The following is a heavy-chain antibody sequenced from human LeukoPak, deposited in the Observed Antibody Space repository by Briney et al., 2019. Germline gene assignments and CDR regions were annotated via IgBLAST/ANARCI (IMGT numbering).Heavy chain of an antibody. CDR1: GFTFSSYS. J-gene: IGHJ4*02. CDR3: AKDFVDTAMVGY. D-gene: IGHD5-18*01. V-gene: IGHV3-21*01. CDR2: ISSSSSYI. Sequence: GGSLRLSCAASGFTFSSYSMNWVRQAPGKGLEWVSSISSSSSYIYYADSVKGRFTISRDNAKNSLYLQMNSLRAEDTAVYYCAKDFVDTAMVGYWGQGTLVTVSS.